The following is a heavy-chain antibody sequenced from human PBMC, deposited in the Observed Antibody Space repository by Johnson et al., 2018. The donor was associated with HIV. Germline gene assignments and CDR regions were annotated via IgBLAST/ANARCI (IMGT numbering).Heavy chain of an antibody. V-gene: IGHV3-7*03. CDR3: ARTSEWATYQDAFDI. J-gene: IGHJ3*02. CDR1: GFTFSNYW. D-gene: IGHD1-26*01. Sequence: VQLVESGGGLVQPGGSLRLSCAASGFTFSNYWMHWVRQAPGKGLVWVANIKQDGSEKYYVDSVKGRFTISRDNAKNLLYLQMNSLRAEDTAVFYCARTSEWATYQDAFDIWGQGTMVSVSS. CDR2: IKQDGSEK.